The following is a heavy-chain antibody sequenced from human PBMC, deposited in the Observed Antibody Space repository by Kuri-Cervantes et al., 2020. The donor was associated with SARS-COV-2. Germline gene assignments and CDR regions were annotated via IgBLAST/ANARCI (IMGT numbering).Heavy chain of an antibody. CDR1: GGSISSSSYY. CDR3: AISLLIFSNNAVGSSSIGY. D-gene: IGHD6-6*01. CDR2: VNHNGNT. V-gene: IGHV4-39*07. Sequence: GSLRLSCTVSGGSISSSSYYWGWIRQSPGKGLEWIGEVNHNGNTNYNPSLKSRVTISLDTSKDQFSLILNSVTAADTSVYYCAISLLIFSNNAVGSSSIGYWGQGTLVTVSS. J-gene: IGHJ4*02.